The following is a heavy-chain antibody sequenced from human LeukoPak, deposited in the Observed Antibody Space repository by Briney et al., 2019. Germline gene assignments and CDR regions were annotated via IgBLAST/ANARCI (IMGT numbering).Heavy chain of an antibody. J-gene: IGHJ5*02. V-gene: IGHV3-30*18. CDR1: GFTFSSYG. Sequence: GGSLRLSCAASGFTFSSYGMHWVRQAPGKGLEWVAVISYDGSNKYYADSVKGRFTISRDNSKNTLYLQNSLRAEDTAVYYCAKDQSEYYDILTGPPAFDPWGQGTLVTVSS. D-gene: IGHD3-9*01. CDR2: ISYDGSNK. CDR3: AKDQSEYYDILTGPPAFDP.